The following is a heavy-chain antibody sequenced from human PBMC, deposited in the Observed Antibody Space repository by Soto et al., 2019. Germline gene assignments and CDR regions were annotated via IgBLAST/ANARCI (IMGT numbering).Heavy chain of an antibody. CDR3: ARGELHFWFDP. CDR2: IYYSGST. D-gene: IGHD1-26*01. V-gene: IGHV4-31*03. Sequence: QVQLQESGPGLVKPSQTLSLTCTVSGGSISSGGYYWSWIRQHPGKGLEWIGYIYYSGSTYSNPSLKDRVTISVDISKSQFSLKLSSVTAADTAVYYGARGELHFWFDPSGQGTLVTVSS. CDR1: GGSISSGGYY. J-gene: IGHJ5*02.